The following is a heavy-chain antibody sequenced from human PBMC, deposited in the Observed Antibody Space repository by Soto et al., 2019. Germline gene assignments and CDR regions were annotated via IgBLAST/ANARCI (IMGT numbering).Heavy chain of an antibody. D-gene: IGHD6-19*01. CDR1: GGSISSHY. CDR3: AGAGSSGWYVVDYYYGMDV. CDR2: IYYSGST. V-gene: IGHV4-59*11. J-gene: IGHJ6*02. Sequence: LCLTCTVSGGSISSHYWSCIRQPPGKAMEWIGYIYYSGSTNYNPSLKSRVTISVDTSKNQFSLKLSSVTAADTAVYYCAGAGSSGWYVVDYYYGMDVWGQGTTVTVSS.